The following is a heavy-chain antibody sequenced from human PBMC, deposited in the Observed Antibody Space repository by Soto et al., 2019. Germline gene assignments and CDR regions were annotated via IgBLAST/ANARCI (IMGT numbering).Heavy chain of an antibody. J-gene: IGHJ6*02. CDR2: ISAYNGNT. Sequence: QVQLVQSGAEVKKHGASVKVSCKASGYTFTSYGISWVRQAPGQGLEWMGWISAYNGNTNYAQKLQGRVTMTTDTSTSTAYMELRSLRSDDTAVYYCARDSADYYDSSGYYPLVGDYYYGMDVWGQGTTVTVSS. CDR1: GYTFTSYG. D-gene: IGHD3-22*01. CDR3: ARDSADYYDSSGYYPLVGDYYYGMDV. V-gene: IGHV1-18*01.